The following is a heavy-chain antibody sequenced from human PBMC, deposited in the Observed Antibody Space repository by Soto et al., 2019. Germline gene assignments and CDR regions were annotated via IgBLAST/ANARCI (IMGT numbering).Heavy chain of an antibody. Sequence: EVQLLESGRGLVQPGGSRRLSCAASGFTFRDYGMSWVRQAPGKGLEWVSGISGGATYYADSVKGRFVISRDDSKNTLYLEMDSLRVEDTAVYYCTKDSGWTSADWGQGTLVTVSS. CDR2: ISGGAT. CDR3: TKDSGWTSAD. V-gene: IGHV3-23*01. J-gene: IGHJ4*02. D-gene: IGHD3-10*01. CDR1: GFTFRDYG.